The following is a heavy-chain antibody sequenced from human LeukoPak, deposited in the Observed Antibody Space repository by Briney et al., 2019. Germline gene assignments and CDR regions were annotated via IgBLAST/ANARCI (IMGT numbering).Heavy chain of an antibody. CDR3: ARGMWFDTLFSAFDV. Sequence: SETLSLTCTVSGYSISTGFYWGWIRQPPGKGPEWIGNIHHSGSTYYNPSLRSRVTISVDTSKNQFSLILNSVTAADTALYYCARGMWFDTLFSAFDVWGQGTMVSVSS. CDR2: IHHSGST. D-gene: IGHD3-10*01. J-gene: IGHJ3*01. CDR1: GYSISTGFY. V-gene: IGHV4-38-2*02.